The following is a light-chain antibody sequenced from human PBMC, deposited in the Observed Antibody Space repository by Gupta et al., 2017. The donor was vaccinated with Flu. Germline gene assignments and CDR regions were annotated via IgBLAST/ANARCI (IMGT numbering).Light chain of an antibody. CDR1: QGISSY. V-gene: IGKV1-8*01. CDR3: LQYYSYRLT. CDR2: AAS. J-gene: IGKJ5*01. Sequence: ALRLTQSPSSSSASTGDRVTITCRASQGISSYLAWSQQEPGKAPKLLLYAASTLQSGVPSRFSGSGSVAACTLTIRCMTSADFETYKSLQYYSYRLTF.